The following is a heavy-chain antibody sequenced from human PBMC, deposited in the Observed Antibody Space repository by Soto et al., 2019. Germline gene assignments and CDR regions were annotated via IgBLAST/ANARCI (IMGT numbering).Heavy chain of an antibody. V-gene: IGHV1-18*01. CDR2: NSSYNGNT. CDR1: GYTFTSYG. Sequence: QVQLVQSGAEVKKPGASVKVSCKASGYTFTSYGISWVRQATGQGLEWRGWNSSYNGNTKYAQKLQGRVTMTTDTSTSTADMELRSRRSDDKAVYYCAREPNYVDYWGQGTLVTVS. CDR3: AREPNYVDY. J-gene: IGHJ4*02.